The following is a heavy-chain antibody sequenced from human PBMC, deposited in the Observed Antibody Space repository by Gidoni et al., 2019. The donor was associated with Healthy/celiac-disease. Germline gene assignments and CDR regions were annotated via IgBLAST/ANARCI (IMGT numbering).Heavy chain of an antibody. CDR3: AKDRPIYIAVAGTRFDY. CDR2: ISGSGGST. V-gene: IGHV3-23*01. J-gene: IGHJ4*02. D-gene: IGHD6-19*01. CDR1: GFTFSSYA. Sequence: EVQLLESGGGLVQPGGSLRLSCAASGFTFSSYAISWVRQAPGKGLEWVSAISGSGGSTYYADSVKGRFTISRDNSKNTLYLQMNSLRAEDTAVYYCAKDRPIYIAVAGTRFDYWGQGTLVTVSS.